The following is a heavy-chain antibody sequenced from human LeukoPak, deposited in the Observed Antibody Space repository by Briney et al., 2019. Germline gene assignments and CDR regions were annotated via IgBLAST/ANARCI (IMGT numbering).Heavy chain of an antibody. CDR2: ISYDGSNK. V-gene: IGHV3-30*04. CDR3: ARDRDYGSGSYSLYYYYGMDV. D-gene: IGHD3-10*01. J-gene: IGHJ6*04. Sequence: GRSLRLSCAASGFTFSSYAMHWVRQAPGKGLEWVAVISYDGSNKYYADSVKGRFTISRDNSKNTLYLQMNSLRAEDTAVYYCARDRDYGSGSYSLYYYYGMDVWGKGTTVTVSS. CDR1: GFTFSSYA.